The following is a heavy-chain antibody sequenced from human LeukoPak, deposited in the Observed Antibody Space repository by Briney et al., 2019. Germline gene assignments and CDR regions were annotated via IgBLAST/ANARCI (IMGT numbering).Heavy chain of an antibody. CDR2: ISSSSSYI. V-gene: IGHV3-21*04. CDR1: GFTSSSYS. Sequence: GGSLRLSCAASGFTSSSYSMNWVRQAPGKGLEWVSSISSSSSYIYYADSVKGRFTISRDNAKNSLYLQMNSLRAEDTAVYFCARGQKYRYGYTVTELGSGYFDYWGQGTLVTVSS. J-gene: IGHJ4*02. D-gene: IGHD5-18*01. CDR3: ARGQKYRYGYTVTELGSGYFDY.